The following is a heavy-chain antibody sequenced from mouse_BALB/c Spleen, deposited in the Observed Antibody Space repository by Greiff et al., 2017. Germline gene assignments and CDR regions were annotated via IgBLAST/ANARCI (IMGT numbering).Heavy chain of an antibody. Sequence: QVQLKESGPGLVAPSQSLSITCTVSGFSLTSYGVHWVRQPPGKGLEWLGVIWAGGSTNYNSALMSRLSISKDNSKSQVFLKMNSLQTDDTAMYYCARVYCYGRGGAMDYWGQGTSVTVSS. CDR2: IWAGGST. CDR1: GFSLTSYG. D-gene: IGHD1-1*01. J-gene: IGHJ4*01. V-gene: IGHV2-9*02. CDR3: ARVYCYGRGGAMDY.